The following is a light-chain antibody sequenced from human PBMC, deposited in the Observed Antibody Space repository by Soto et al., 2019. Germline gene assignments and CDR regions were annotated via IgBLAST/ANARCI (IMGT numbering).Light chain of an antibody. CDR2: EVS. CDR1: SSDVGAYTS. V-gene: IGLV2-14*01. Sequence: QSVLAQPASVSGSPGQSITISCTRSSSDVGAYTSVSWYQQHPGKAPKLMIYEVSNRPSGVSRRFSGSKSGNTASLTISGLQAEDEAHYYCSSYTSDNRNYVFGTGTKVTVL. CDR3: SSYTSDNRNYV. J-gene: IGLJ1*01.